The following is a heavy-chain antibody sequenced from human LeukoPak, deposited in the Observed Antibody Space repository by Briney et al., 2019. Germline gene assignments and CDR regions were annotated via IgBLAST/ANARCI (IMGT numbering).Heavy chain of an antibody. D-gene: IGHD4-17*01. Sequence: GGSLRLSCAASGFTFSRYAMSWVRQAPGKGLEWVSAISGSGGSTYYADSVKGRFTISRDNSKNTLYLQMNSLRAEDTAVYYCAKEPGLGVTTGPSDYWGQGTLVTVSS. J-gene: IGHJ4*02. CDR1: GFTFSRYA. V-gene: IGHV3-23*01. CDR3: AKEPGLGVTTGPSDY. CDR2: ISGSGGST.